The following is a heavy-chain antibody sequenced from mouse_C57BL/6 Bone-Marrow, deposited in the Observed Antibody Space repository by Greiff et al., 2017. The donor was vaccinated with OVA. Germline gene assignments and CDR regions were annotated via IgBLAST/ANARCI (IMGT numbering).Heavy chain of an antibody. V-gene: IGHV7-3*01. D-gene: IGHD3-3*01. CDR1: GFTFTDYY. J-gene: IGHJ3*01. Sequence: VQLQQSGGGLVQPGGSLSLSCAASGFTFTDYYMSWVRQPPGKALEWLGFIRNKANGYTTEYSASVKGRFTISRDNSQSILYLQMNALRAEDSATYYCARYRGTCFAYWGQGTLVTVSA. CDR2: IRNKANGYTT. CDR3: ARYRGTCFAY.